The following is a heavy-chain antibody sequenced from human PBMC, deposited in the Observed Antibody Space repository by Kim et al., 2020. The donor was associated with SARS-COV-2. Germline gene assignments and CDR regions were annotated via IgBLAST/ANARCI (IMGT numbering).Heavy chain of an antibody. CDR2: ISYDGSNK. V-gene: IGHV3-30*18. D-gene: IGHD6-19*01. Sequence: GGSLRLSCAASGFTFSSYGMHWVRQAPGKGLEWVAVISYDGSNKYYADSVKGRFTISRDNSKNTLYLQMNSLRAEDTAVYYCAKERGWYYHDAFDIWGQGTMVTVSS. CDR3: AKERGWYYHDAFDI. CDR1: GFTFSSYG. J-gene: IGHJ3*02.